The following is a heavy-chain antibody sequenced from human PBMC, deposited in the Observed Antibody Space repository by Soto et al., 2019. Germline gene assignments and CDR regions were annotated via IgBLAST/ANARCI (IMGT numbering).Heavy chain of an antibody. J-gene: IGHJ4*02. CDR2: IYSDGNK. D-gene: IGHD5-12*01. V-gene: IGHV2-5*02. CDR3: VHTAGWLHRY. Sequence: HITLKESGPTLVKPTQTLTLTCTLSGFSLSDFAVGVAWVRRPPGKALEWLALIYSDGNKYYSPSLKTRLTISTDTSKDHVVLTMTNMDPLDTATYFCVHTAGWLHRYSGQGTQVTVSS. CDR1: GFSLSDFAVG.